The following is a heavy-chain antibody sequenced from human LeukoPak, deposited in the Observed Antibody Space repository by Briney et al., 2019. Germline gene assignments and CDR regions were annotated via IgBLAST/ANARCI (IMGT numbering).Heavy chain of an antibody. Sequence: GGSLRLSCAASGFSFGSYWMTWIRHAPGKGLEWVAHIKEDATESRSADSVKGRFSISRDNTKNSLFLQLNSLRTEDTAVYYCVRDRGWYHFDLWGQGTLVTVSS. J-gene: IGHJ4*02. V-gene: IGHV3-7*01. CDR3: VRDRGWYHFDL. D-gene: IGHD3-10*01. CDR1: GFSFGSYW. CDR2: IKEDATES.